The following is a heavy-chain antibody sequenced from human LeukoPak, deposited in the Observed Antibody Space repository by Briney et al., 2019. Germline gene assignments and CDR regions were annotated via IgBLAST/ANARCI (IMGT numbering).Heavy chain of an antibody. CDR2: IYYSGST. Sequence: PSETLSLTCTVSGGSISSSSYYWGWIRQPPGKGLEWIGSIYYSGSTYYNPSLKSRVTISVDTSKNQFSLKLSSVTAADTAVYYCANNRPSVTTNELADYWGQGTLVTVSS. J-gene: IGHJ4*02. CDR1: GGSISSSSYY. D-gene: IGHD4-17*01. CDR3: ANNRPSVTTNELADY. V-gene: IGHV4-39*01.